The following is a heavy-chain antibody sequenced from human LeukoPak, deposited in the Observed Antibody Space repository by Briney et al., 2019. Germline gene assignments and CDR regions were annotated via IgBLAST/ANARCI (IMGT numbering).Heavy chain of an antibody. J-gene: IGHJ4*02. D-gene: IGHD6-19*01. V-gene: IGHV4-39*01. CDR1: GGSISSSSYY. Sequence: SETLSLTCTVSGGSISSSSYYWGWIRQPPGKGLEWIGSIYYSGSTYYNPSLKSRVTISVDTSKNQFSLKLSSVTAAGTAVYYCATPSSGWYYFDYWGQGTLVTVSS. CDR2: IYYSGST. CDR3: ATPSSGWYYFDY.